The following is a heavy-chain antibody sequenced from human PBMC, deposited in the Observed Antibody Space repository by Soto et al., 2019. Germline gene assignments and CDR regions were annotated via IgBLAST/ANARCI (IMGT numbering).Heavy chain of an antibody. CDR1: GFTFANYA. D-gene: IGHD6-19*01. J-gene: IGHJ4*02. V-gene: IGHV3-23*01. CDR3: AKTIQYSSGFFDS. Sequence: GGSLRLSCAASGFTFANYAMRWVRQAPGKGLEWVSGISDSGDRTYYADSVKGRFTVSRDNSQNTLYLQMISLRVEVTAVYYCAKTIQYSSGFFDSWGQGTLVTVSS. CDR2: ISDSGDRT.